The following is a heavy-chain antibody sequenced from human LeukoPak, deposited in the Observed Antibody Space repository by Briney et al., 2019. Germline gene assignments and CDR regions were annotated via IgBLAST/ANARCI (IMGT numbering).Heavy chain of an antibody. Sequence: GESLKISCRGSGYSFTSYWIGWLRQMPGKGLEWMGGFYPGDSETRYNPSFQGQVTISADKSINTAYLQWASLKASDTAIYYCATTSRYFDHWGQGTLVTVSS. CDR3: ATTSRYFDH. D-gene: IGHD6-6*01. CDR1: GYSFTSYW. J-gene: IGHJ4*02. V-gene: IGHV5-51*01. CDR2: FYPGDSET.